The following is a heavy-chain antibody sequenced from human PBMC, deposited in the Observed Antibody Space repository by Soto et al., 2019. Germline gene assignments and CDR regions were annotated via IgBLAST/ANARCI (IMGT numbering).Heavy chain of an antibody. V-gene: IGHV4-59*01. CDR1: CGSMINFY. J-gene: IGHJ4*02. CDR2: VYYNGNT. CDR3: ARALRGDY. Sequence: SETLSLTCTVSCGSMINFYWSWFRQPPGRGLEWIGYVYYNGNTKYNPSLQSRVTMSVDTSKNQFSLNVRSVTAADTAIYYCARALRGDYWGRGTLVTVSS.